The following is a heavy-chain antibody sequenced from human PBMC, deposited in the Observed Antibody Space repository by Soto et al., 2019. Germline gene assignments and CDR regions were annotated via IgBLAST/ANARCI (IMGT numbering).Heavy chain of an antibody. CDR1: GGTFSSYA. CDR3: ARGRYCSSTSCYTGDNWFDP. D-gene: IGHD2-2*02. V-gene: IGHV1-69*01. J-gene: IGHJ5*02. CDR2: IIPIFGTA. Sequence: QVQLVQSGAEVKKPGSSVKVSCKASGGTFSSYAISWVRQAPGQGLEWMGGIIPIFGTANYAQKFQGRVTITADESTSTADMELSSLRSEDTAVYYCARGRYCSSTSCYTGDNWFDPWGQGTLVTVSS.